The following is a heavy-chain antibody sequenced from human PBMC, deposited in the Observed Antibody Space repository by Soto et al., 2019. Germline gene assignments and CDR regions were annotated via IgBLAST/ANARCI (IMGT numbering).Heavy chain of an antibody. Sequence: GGSLRLSCAASGFTFSSYGMHWVRQAPGKGLEWVAVIWYDGSNKYYADSVKGRFTISRDNSKNTLYLQMNSLGAEDTAVYYCARDRQASGRNYFDYWGQGTLVTVSS. CDR2: IWYDGSNK. CDR1: GFTFSSYG. J-gene: IGHJ4*02. D-gene: IGHD6-19*01. V-gene: IGHV3-33*01. CDR3: ARDRQASGRNYFDY.